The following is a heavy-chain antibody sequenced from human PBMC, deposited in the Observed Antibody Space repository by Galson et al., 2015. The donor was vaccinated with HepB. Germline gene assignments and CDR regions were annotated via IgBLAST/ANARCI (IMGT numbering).Heavy chain of an antibody. CDR3: VTPSIATRTLRYYYYGLDV. V-gene: IGHV1-24*01. CDR2: FDPEKDEI. D-gene: IGHD1-14*01. Sequence: SVKVSCKVSGDTLNELSIHWVRLAPGRGLEWMGGFDPEKDEIVYAQKLQGRLSMTEDTSTETAYMELSSLRSGDTAVYYCVTPSIATRTLRYYYYGLDVWGRGTTVTVSS. CDR1: GDTLNELS. J-gene: IGHJ6*02.